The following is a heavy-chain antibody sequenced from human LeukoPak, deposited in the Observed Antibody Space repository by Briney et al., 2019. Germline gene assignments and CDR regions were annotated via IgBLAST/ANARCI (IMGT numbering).Heavy chain of an antibody. V-gene: IGHV3-53*01. Sequence: SGGSLRLSCAASGFTVSSNYMSWARQAPGKGLEWVSVIYSGGSTYYADSVKGRFTISRDNSKNTLYLQMNSLRAEDTAVYYCARDKVVPAAANGMDVWGQGTTVTVSS. D-gene: IGHD2-2*01. CDR1: GFTVSSNY. CDR3: ARDKVVPAAANGMDV. CDR2: IYSGGST. J-gene: IGHJ6*02.